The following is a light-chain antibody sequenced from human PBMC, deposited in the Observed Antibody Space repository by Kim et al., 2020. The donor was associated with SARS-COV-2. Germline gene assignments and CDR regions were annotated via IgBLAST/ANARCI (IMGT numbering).Light chain of an antibody. CDR1: SLSNYY. CDR3: FSRDNSGNHWV. CDR2: AKN. V-gene: IGLV3-19*01. J-gene: IGLJ3*02. Sequence: SSELTQDPAVSVALGQTVRVTCQGDSLSNYYASWYQQKPRQAPTLVIYAKNNRPSGIPDRFSGSSSGYAASLTITGAQAEDEGDYYCFSRDNSGNHWVFG.